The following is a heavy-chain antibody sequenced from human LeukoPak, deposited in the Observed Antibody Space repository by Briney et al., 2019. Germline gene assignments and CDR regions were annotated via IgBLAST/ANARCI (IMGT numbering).Heavy chain of an antibody. J-gene: IGHJ3*02. D-gene: IGHD5-12*01. Sequence: SDTWSPPGTVLDSSISTSSYYWGWIRQPPGKGLEWTWIIYYIGSTYYNPSLKSRVTMTVDTSKNQYSLKLSSVTAADTAVYYCARHGHSEYSGYEKAFDIWGQGTMVTGSS. CDR2: IYYIGST. V-gene: IGHV4-39*01. CDR3: ARHGHSEYSGYEKAFDI. CDR1: DSSISTSSYY.